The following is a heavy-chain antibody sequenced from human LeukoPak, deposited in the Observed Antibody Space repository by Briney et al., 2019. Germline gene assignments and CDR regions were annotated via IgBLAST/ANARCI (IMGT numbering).Heavy chain of an antibody. CDR2: IIPILGIA. J-gene: IGHJ3*02. Sequence: SVKVSCKASGYTFTGYYMHWVRQAPGQGLEWMGRIIPILGIANYAQKFQGRVTITADKSTSTAYMELSSLRSEDTAVYYCARDFEDSSGSRDAFDIWGQGTMVTVSS. D-gene: IGHD3-22*01. CDR3: ARDFEDSSGSRDAFDI. V-gene: IGHV1-69*04. CDR1: GYTFTGYY.